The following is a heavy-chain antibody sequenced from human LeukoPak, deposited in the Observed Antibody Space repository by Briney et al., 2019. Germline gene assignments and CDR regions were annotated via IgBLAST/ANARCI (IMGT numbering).Heavy chain of an antibody. Sequence: PGGSLRLSRAASGFTFSSYAMHWVRQAPGKGLEWVAVISYDGSNKYYADSVKGRFTISRDNSKNTLYLQMNSLRAEDTAVYYCARDRPLYYYDSSGYYPDAFDIWGQGTMVTVSS. D-gene: IGHD3-22*01. V-gene: IGHV3-30-3*01. CDR1: GFTFSSYA. CDR2: ISYDGSNK. CDR3: ARDRPLYYYDSSGYYPDAFDI. J-gene: IGHJ3*02.